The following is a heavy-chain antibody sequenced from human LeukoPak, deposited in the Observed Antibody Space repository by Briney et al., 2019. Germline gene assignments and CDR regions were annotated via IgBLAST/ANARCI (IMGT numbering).Heavy chain of an antibody. Sequence: SQTLSLTCAISGDSVSSNSAVWNWIRQSPSRCLEWLGRTYYGSKWYNDYAVSVKSRITINPDTSKNQFSLQLNSVTPEDTAVYYCARGKLMTGFDYWGQGTLVTVSS. V-gene: IGHV6-1*01. D-gene: IGHD1-14*01. CDR3: ARGKLMTGFDY. CDR1: GDSVSSNSAV. CDR2: TYYGSKWYN. J-gene: IGHJ4*02.